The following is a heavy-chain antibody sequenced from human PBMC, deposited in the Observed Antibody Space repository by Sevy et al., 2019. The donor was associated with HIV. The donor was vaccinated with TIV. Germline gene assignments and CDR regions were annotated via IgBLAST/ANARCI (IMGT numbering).Heavy chain of an antibody. CDR3: ARYMGSGTSFDY. CDR2: IHSSGNT. V-gene: IGHV4-59*13. Sequence: SETLSLTCTVSGGSITNYYWGWIRQPPGMRLEWIRYIHSSGNTNSNPSLKSRVTISVDTSKNQFSLNLNSVTAADTAVYYCARYMGSGTSFDYWGQGTLVTVSS. J-gene: IGHJ4*02. CDR1: GGSITNYY. D-gene: IGHD6-13*01.